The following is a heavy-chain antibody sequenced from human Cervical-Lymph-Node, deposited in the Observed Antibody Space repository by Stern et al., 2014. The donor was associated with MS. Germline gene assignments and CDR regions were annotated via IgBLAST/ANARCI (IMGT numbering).Heavy chain of an antibody. V-gene: IGHV3-21*02. CDR3: ARDVYVDIWSIYFYAMDV. D-gene: IGHD5/OR15-5a*01. CDR2: IHSDRSM. Sequence: EVQLVESGGGLVRPGGSLRLSCAASGFSLETYSVNWVRQSPGKGLEWVASIHSDRSMYYAESVRGRFTVSRDNAKNSLSLQMNSLRAEDTAVYYCARDVYVDIWSIYFYAMDVWGQGTAVTVSS. J-gene: IGHJ6*02. CDR1: GFSLETYS.